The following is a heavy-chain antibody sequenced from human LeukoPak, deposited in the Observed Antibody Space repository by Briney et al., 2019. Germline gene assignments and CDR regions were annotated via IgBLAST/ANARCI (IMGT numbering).Heavy chain of an antibody. D-gene: IGHD2-2*01. J-gene: IGHJ4*02. Sequence: GGSLRLSCAASGFSFSNYAMSWVRQAPGKGLEWVSAISGSGGSTYYADSVKARFTISRDNSKNTLYLQMNSLRAEDTAVYYCAKDPLLYCSSASCYVDYWGQGTLVTVSS. CDR2: ISGSGGST. CDR3: AKDPLLYCSSASCYVDY. CDR1: GFSFSNYA. V-gene: IGHV3-23*01.